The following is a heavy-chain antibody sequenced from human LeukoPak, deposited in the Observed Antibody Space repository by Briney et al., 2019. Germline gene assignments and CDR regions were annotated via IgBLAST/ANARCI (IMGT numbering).Heavy chain of an antibody. J-gene: IGHJ4*02. CDR3: ARDLRFYSDTSGYYSRDPYYFDY. CDR1: GFTFSSYS. V-gene: IGHV3-48*02. D-gene: IGHD3-22*01. Sequence: GGALRLSCEASGFTFSSYSMNWVRQAPGKGLEWVSYIRSSGSTIYYADSVKGRFTISRDNARNSLYLRMKGLRDEDTAVYYCARDLRFYSDTSGYYSRDPYYFDYWGQGTLVTVSS. CDR2: IRSSGSTI.